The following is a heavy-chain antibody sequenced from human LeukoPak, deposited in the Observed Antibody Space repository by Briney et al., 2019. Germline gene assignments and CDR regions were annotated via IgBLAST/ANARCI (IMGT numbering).Heavy chain of an antibody. Sequence: SETLSLTCTVSGGSISSYYWSWIRQPPGKGLEWIGYIYYSGSTNYNPSLKSRVTISVDTSKNQFSLRLSSVTAADTAVYYCARVTGYVMEDYFDYWGQGTLITVSS. CDR2: IYYSGST. V-gene: IGHV4-59*01. CDR3: ARVTGYVMEDYFDY. CDR1: GGSISSYY. J-gene: IGHJ4*02. D-gene: IGHD6-13*01.